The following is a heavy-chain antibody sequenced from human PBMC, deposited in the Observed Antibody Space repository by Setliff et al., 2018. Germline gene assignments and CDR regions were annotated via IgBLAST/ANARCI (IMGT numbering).Heavy chain of an antibody. Sequence: SETLSLTCAVSGGSISSSNWWSWVRQPPGKGLEWIGEISHTGSTNYNPSLKSRVTISVDTSKNQFSLKLSSVTAADTAVYYCARGRARHSGHWGQGTLVTVSS. CDR3: ARGRARHSGH. CDR2: ISHTGST. V-gene: IGHV4-4*02. D-gene: IGHD6-19*01. J-gene: IGHJ4*02. CDR1: GGSISSSNW.